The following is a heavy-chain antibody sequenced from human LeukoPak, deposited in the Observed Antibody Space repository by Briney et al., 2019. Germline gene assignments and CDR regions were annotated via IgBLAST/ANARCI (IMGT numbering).Heavy chain of an antibody. Sequence: PSETLSLTCTVSGGSFSGYYWSWIRQPAGKGLEWIGRIYTSGNTNYNPSLKSRITMSVDRSKNQVSLKLSSVTAADTAVYYCARERGSGWYDMAFDYWGQGTQVTVSS. CDR1: GGSFSGYY. CDR2: IYTSGNT. CDR3: ARERGSGWYDMAFDY. D-gene: IGHD6-19*01. J-gene: IGHJ4*02. V-gene: IGHV4-4*07.